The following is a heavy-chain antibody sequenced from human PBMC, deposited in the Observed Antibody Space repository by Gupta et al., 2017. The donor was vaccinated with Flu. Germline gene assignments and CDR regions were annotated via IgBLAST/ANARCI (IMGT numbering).Heavy chain of an antibody. CDR2: IGTDCVT. D-gene: IGHD2-15*01. V-gene: IGHV3-13*04. CDR3: VREVYCSGCRCFDYFDN. Sequence: EVQLVESGGGLVQPGGSLRLACAASGFTFSSYDMHWVRQAARKGLEWVSAIGTDCVTYYPDSVKGRFTISRENAKNSLYLQMNSLRAGDTAVYYCVREVYCSGCRCFDYFDNWGQGTLVTVSS. CDR1: GFTFSSYD. J-gene: IGHJ4*02.